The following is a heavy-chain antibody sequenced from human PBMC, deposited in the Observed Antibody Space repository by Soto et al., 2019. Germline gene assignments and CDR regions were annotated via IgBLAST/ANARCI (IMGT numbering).Heavy chain of an antibody. V-gene: IGHV3-23*01. CDR1: GFTFSSYA. CDR2: ISGSGGST. J-gene: IGHJ4*02. D-gene: IGHD3-9*01. Sequence: GGSLRLSCAASGFTFSSYAMSCVRQAPGKGLEWVSAISGSGGSTYYADSVKGRFTISRDNSKNALYLQMNSLRAEDTAVYYCAKPSMYYDILTGYYPSYFDYWGQRTLVTVSS. CDR3: AKPSMYYDILTGYYPSYFDY.